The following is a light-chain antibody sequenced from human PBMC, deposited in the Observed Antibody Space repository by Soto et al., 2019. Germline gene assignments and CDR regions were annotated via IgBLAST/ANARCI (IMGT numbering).Light chain of an antibody. CDR2: DVS. Sequence: QSVLTQPASVSGSPGQSITISCTGSSSDVGGSNYVSWYQQHPGKAPKLMIYDVSSRPSGVSNRFSGSKSGNTASLTISGLQAEDEADYYCSSYTTSSTLGVVFGGGTKLTVL. J-gene: IGLJ2*01. CDR3: SSYTTSSTLGVV. V-gene: IGLV2-14*01. CDR1: SSDVGGSNY.